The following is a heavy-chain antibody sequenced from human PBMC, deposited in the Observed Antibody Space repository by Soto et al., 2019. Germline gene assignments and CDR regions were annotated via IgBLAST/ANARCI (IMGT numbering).Heavy chain of an antibody. CDR3: ARVRITIFGVVIIPYYFDY. D-gene: IGHD3-3*01. V-gene: IGHV4-34*01. J-gene: IGHJ4*02. CDR1: GGPFSGYY. CDR2: INHSGST. Sequence: PSETLSLTCAVYGGPFSGYYWSWIRQPPGKGLEWIGEINHSGSTNYNPSLKSRVTISVDTSKNQFSLKLSSVTAADTAVYYCARVRITIFGVVIIPYYFDYWGQGTLVTVSS.